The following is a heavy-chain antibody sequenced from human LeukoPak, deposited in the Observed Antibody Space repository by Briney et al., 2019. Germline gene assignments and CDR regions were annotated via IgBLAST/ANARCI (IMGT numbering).Heavy chain of an antibody. CDR2: ISSSSSTI. V-gene: IGHV3-48*01. Sequence: PGGSLRLSCAASGFTFSSYSMNWVRQAPGKGLEWVSYISSSSSTIYYADSVKGRFTISRDNAKNSLYLQMNSLRAEDTAVYYCARGRVTKYYYYGMDVWGQGTTVTVSS. J-gene: IGHJ6*02. CDR1: GFTFSSYS. CDR3: ARGRVTKYYYYGMDV. D-gene: IGHD4-11*01.